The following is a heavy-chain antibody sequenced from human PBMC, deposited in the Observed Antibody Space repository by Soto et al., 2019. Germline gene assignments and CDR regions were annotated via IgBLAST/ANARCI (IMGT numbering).Heavy chain of an antibody. D-gene: IGHD3-16*01. J-gene: IGHJ5*02. Sequence: ASVKVSCKASGYTFTNFGISWVRQAPGQGLEWMGWISAYNGNTNYAQNFQGRVTMTTDTSKNQFSLKLSSVTAADTAVYYCARVGGINWFDPWGQGTLVTVS. CDR1: GYTFTNFG. CDR2: ISAYNGNT. V-gene: IGHV1-18*01. CDR3: ARVGGINWFDP.